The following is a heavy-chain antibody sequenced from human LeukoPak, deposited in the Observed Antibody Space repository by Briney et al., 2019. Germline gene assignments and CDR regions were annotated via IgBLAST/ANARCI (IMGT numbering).Heavy chain of an antibody. J-gene: IGHJ4*02. CDR1: GGSISSNY. CDR3: ARHGESGSYHHY. CDR2: MYYTGTT. V-gene: IGHV4-59*08. D-gene: IGHD1-26*01. Sequence: SQTLSLTCTVSGGSISSNYWSWIRQPPGKGLEWIGYMYYTGTTNYNSSLKSRVTISVDTSKNQFSLKLSSVTAADTAVYYCARHGESGSYHHYWGQGTLVTVSS.